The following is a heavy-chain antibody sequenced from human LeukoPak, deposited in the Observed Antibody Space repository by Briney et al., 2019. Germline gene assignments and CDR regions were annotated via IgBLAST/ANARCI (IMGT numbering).Heavy chain of an antibody. CDR2: INHSGST. Sequence: SETLSLTCAVYGGSFSGYYWSWIRQPPGKGLEWIGEINHSGSTNYNPSLKSRVTISVDTSKNQFSLKLSSVTAADTAVYYCARGQAYYGSGSYLDYRGQGTLVTVSS. J-gene: IGHJ4*02. D-gene: IGHD3-10*01. CDR3: ARGQAYYGSGSYLDY. CDR1: GGSFSGYY. V-gene: IGHV4-34*01.